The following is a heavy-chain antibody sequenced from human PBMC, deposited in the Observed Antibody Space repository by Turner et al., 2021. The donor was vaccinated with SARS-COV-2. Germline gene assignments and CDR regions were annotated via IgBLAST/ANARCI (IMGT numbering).Heavy chain of an antibody. J-gene: IGHJ4*02. Sequence: QVQLQESGPGLVKPSQTLSLTCTVSGGSISSVGYYWSWIRQHPGKGLEWIGYIYYSGSTYYNPSLKSRVTISVDTSKNQFSLKLSSVTAADTAVYYCARTKGYCSSTSCYLDYWGQGTLVTVSS. CDR1: GGSISSVGYY. CDR3: ARTKGYCSSTSCYLDY. CDR2: IYYSGST. V-gene: IGHV4-31*03. D-gene: IGHD2-2*01.